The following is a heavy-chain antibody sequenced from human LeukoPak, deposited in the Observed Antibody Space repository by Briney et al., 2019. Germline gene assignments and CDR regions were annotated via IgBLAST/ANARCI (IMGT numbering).Heavy chain of an antibody. D-gene: IGHD5-24*01. J-gene: IGHJ4*02. CDR3: AKDSREGYGPAIIKS. CDR2: ISYDGSNK. Sequence: GGSLRLSCAASGFTFSSYGMHWVRQAPGKGLEWVAVISYDGSNKYYADSVKGRFTISRDNSKNTPYLQMNSLSAEDTAVYTCAKDSREGYGPAIIKSWGQGTLVTVSS. V-gene: IGHV3-30*18. CDR1: GFTFSSYG.